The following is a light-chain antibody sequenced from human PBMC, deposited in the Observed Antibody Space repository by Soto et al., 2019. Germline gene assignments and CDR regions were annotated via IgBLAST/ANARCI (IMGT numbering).Light chain of an antibody. CDR3: QQYYSWWT. CDR2: DAS. CDR1: QSISSW. V-gene: IGKV1-5*01. Sequence: IENIRSPPTMNAYVGDRVTITCRASQSISSWLAWYQQKPGKAPKLLIYDASSLESGVPSRFSGSGSGTEFTLTISILQHDDFATNSSQQYYSWWTCGQGIKG. J-gene: IGKJ1*01.